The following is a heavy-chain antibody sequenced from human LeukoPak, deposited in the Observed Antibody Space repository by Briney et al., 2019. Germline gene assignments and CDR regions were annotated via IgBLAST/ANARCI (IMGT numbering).Heavy chain of an antibody. J-gene: IGHJ4*02. D-gene: IGHD3-22*01. CDR1: GFTFSSYG. Sequence: GGSLRLSCAASGFTFSSYGIHWVRQAPGKGLEWVAFIRYDGSNKYHADSVKGRFTISRDNSKNTVYLQMNSLRAEDTAVYYCAKTDQHDSSGYRPIDCWGQGTLVTVSS. CDR3: AKTDQHDSSGYRPIDC. V-gene: IGHV3-30*02. CDR2: IRYDGSNK.